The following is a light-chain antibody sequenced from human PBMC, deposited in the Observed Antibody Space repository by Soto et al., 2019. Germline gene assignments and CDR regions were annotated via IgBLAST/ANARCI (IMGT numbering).Light chain of an antibody. CDR1: QTIGSSY. V-gene: IGKV3-20*01. CDR2: GGA. J-gene: IGKJ1*01. Sequence: EIVLTQSPGTLSLSPGESATLSCRASQTIGSSYLAWYQQRPGQAPRLLIYGGANRATGIPDRFSATGSETDFTLAISILEPADLAVYYCQQSRTPSHTFGQGTKVDIK. CDR3: QQSRTPSHT.